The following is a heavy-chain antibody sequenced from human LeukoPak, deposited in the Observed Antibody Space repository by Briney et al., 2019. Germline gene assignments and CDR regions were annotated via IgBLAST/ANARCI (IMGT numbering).Heavy chain of an antibody. CDR2: IKQDGSAK. CDR1: GFISSLYW. V-gene: IGHV3-7*01. D-gene: IGHD5-12*01. Sequence: PGGSLRLSCEGSGFISSLYWVSWLRQVPGKGLEWVANIKQDGSAKYYADSVRGRFTISRDNAKNSLYLQMNSLTADDTAVYFCARDGDVSGYSDWGQGTLVIVSS. J-gene: IGHJ1*01. CDR3: ARDGDVSGYSD.